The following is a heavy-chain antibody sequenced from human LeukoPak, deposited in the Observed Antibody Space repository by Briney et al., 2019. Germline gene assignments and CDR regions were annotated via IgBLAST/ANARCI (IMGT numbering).Heavy chain of an antibody. CDR1: GYSFPNYW. CDR2: IYPADSDT. D-gene: IGHD5-24*01. J-gene: IGHJ4*02. CDR3: ARRKGDGYNSPFDY. V-gene: IGHV5-51*01. Sequence: GESLKISCKVSGYSFPNYWIGWVRQMPGQGLEWMGIIYPADSDTRYSPAFQGQVTISADKSINTAYLQWTSLRASDTAMYYCARRKGDGYNSPFDYWGQGTLVTVSS.